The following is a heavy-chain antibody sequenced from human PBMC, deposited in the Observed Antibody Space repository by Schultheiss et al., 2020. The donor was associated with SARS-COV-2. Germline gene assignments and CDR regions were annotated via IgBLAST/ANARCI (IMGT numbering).Heavy chain of an antibody. CDR1: GGSISSGDYY. Sequence: SENLSLTCTVSGGSISSGDYYWSWIRQPPGKGLEWIGYIYYSGSTYYNPSLKSRVTISVDTSKNQFSLKLSSVTAADTAVYYCAGYDFWSGGVSDYYYGMDVWGQGTTVTVSS. V-gene: IGHV4-30-4*01. J-gene: IGHJ6*02. CDR3: AGYDFWSGGVSDYYYGMDV. D-gene: IGHD3-3*01. CDR2: IYYSGST.